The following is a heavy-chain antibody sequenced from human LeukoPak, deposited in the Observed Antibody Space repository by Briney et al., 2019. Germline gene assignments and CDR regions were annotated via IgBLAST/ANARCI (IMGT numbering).Heavy chain of an antibody. J-gene: IGHJ4*02. Sequence: GGTLRLSCAATGFTFTSYAMSWVRQAPGKGLEWVSGISGSGGSTYYADSVKGRFTITRDNSKNTLYLQMNSLRAEDTAVYYCAILYSSSWYVGYWGQGTLVTVSS. V-gene: IGHV3-23*01. CDR2: ISGSGGST. CDR1: GFTFTSYA. CDR3: AILYSSSWYVGY. D-gene: IGHD6-13*01.